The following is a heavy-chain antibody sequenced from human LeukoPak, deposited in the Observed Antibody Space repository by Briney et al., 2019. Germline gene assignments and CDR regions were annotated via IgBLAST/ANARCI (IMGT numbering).Heavy chain of an antibody. CDR2: IYYSGST. CDR3: ARLSSSSNDAFDI. J-gene: IGHJ3*02. D-gene: IGHD6-13*01. Sequence: SETLSLTCTVSGGSISSSRYYWGWIRQPPGKGLEWFGSIYYSGSTYYNPSLKSRVTISVDTSKNQFSLKLSSVTAADTAVYYCARLSSSSNDAFDIWGQGTMVTVSS. CDR1: GGSISSSRYY. V-gene: IGHV4-39*01.